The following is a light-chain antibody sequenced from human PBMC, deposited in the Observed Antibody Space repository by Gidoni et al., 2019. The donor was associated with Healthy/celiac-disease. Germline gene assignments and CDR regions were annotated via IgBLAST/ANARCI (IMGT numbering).Light chain of an antibody. J-gene: IGKJ5*01. CDR1: KSVSSN. CDR3: QQYNNWPPIT. CDR2: GAS. V-gene: IGKV3-15*01. Sequence: EIVMTQSPATLSVSPGERATLSCRASKSVSSNLAWYQQKPGQAPRHLIYGASTRATGIPARCSGSGSGTEFTLTISSMQSEDFAVYYCQQYNNWPPITFGQGTRLEIK.